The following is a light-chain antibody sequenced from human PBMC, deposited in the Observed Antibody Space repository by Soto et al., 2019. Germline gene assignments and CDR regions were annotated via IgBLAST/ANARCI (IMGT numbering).Light chain of an antibody. V-gene: IGKV3-20*01. CDR2: GAS. CDR1: QSVSSRY. Sequence: DIVLTQSAGTLSLSPGERANLXCRASQSVSSRYLAWYQRQPGQAPRLLIHGASSRPHGSPDRFSGSGSATDFTRTISRLEPEDFAVYFGQQYASSPLTFGQGTRLEIK. J-gene: IGKJ5*01. CDR3: QQYASSPLT.